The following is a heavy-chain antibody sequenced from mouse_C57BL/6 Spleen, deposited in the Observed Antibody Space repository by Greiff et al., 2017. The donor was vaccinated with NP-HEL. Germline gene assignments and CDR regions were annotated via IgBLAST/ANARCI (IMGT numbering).Heavy chain of an antibody. J-gene: IGHJ1*03. V-gene: IGHV1-82*01. CDR1: GYAFSSSW. CDR3: ARHWDDWYFDV. Sequence: QVQLKQSGPELVKPGASVKISCKASGYAFSSSWMNWVKQRPGKGLEWIGRIYPGDGDTNYNGKFKGKATLTADKSSSTAYMQLSSLTSEDSAVYFCARHWDDWYFDVWGTGTTVTVSS. CDR2: IYPGDGDT. D-gene: IGHD4-1*01.